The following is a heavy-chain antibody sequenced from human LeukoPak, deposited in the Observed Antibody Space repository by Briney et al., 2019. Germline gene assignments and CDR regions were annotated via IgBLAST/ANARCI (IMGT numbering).Heavy chain of an antibody. J-gene: IGHJ4*02. CDR2: ISYDGSIK. CDR1: GFTFNSHA. V-gene: IGHV3-30-3*01. Sequence: GGSLRLSCAASGFTFNSHAMHWVRQAPGKGLEWVAFISYDGSIKYYADSVKGRFTISRDNSKNTLYLQMSSLRTEDTAVYYCARERSTMYSCDYWGQGTLVSVSS. CDR3: ARERSTMYSCDY. D-gene: IGHD3-3*01.